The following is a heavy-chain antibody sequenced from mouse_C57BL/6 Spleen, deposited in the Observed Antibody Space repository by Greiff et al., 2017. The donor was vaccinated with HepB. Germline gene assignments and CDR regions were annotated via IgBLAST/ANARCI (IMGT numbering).Heavy chain of an antibody. Sequence: VQVVESGAELAKPGASVKLSCKASGYTFTSYWMHWVKQRPGQGLEWIGYINPSSGYTKYNQKFKDKATLTADKSSSTAYMQLSSLTYEDSAVYYCARYRSNYGGYAMDYWGQGTSVTVSS. J-gene: IGHJ4*01. CDR2: INPSSGYT. D-gene: IGHD2-5*01. V-gene: IGHV1-7*01. CDR3: ARYRSNYGGYAMDY. CDR1: GYTFTSYW.